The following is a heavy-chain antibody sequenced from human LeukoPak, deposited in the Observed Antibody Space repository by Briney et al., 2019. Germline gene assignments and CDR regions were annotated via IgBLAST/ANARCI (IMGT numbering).Heavy chain of an antibody. CDR1: GFTFGDYA. J-gene: IGHJ4*02. Sequence: PGGCLRLSCTASGFTFGDYAMSWVRQAPGKGLEWVGFIRSKAYGGTTEYAASVKGRFTISRDDSKNIAYLQMNSLKTEDTAVYYCTRVMIVVVAADYWGQGTLVTVSS. CDR3: TRVMIVVVAADY. CDR2: IRSKAYGGTT. V-gene: IGHV3-49*04. D-gene: IGHD3-22*01.